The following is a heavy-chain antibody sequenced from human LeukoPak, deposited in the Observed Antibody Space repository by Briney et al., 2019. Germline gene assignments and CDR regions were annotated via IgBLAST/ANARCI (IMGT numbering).Heavy chain of an antibody. D-gene: IGHD1-26*01. CDR1: GFTFTSYS. J-gene: IGHJ4*02. Sequence: GGSLRLSCAASGFTFTSYSMNWVRQAPGKGLEWVSSISSSSSYIYLADSVKGRFTISRDNAKDSLYLQMNSLRAEDTAVYYCAKDPRRGVGFVGATFDYWGQGTLVSVSS. V-gene: IGHV3-21*01. CDR2: ISSSSSYI. CDR3: AKDPRRGVGFVGATFDY.